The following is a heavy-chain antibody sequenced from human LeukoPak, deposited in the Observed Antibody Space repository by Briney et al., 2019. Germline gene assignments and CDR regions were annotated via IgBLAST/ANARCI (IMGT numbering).Heavy chain of an antibody. D-gene: IGHD3-22*01. V-gene: IGHV3-9*01. CDR3: AKDTGHYDSIDYPSSFDY. CDR2: ISWNSGSI. CDR1: GFTFDDYA. Sequence: GGSLRLSCAVSGFTFDDYAMHWVRQVPGKGLEWVSGISWNSGSIGYADSVKGRVTISRDNAKNSLYLQMNSLRAEDTAMYYCAKDTGHYDSIDYPSSFDYWGQGTLVTVSS. J-gene: IGHJ4*02.